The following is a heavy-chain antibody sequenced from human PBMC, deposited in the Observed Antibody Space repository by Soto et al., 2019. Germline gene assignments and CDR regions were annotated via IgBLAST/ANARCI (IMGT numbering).Heavy chain of an antibody. Sequence: SETLSLTCTVSGGSISSSSYYWGWIRQPPGKGLEWIGSINYSGSTNDNPSLKSRVTISVDTSKNQFSLKLSSVTAADTAVYYCARAVPAATVYYFDYWGQGTLVTVSS. D-gene: IGHD2-2*01. CDR1: GGSISSSSYY. CDR2: INYSGST. V-gene: IGHV4-39*07. CDR3: ARAVPAATVYYFDY. J-gene: IGHJ4*02.